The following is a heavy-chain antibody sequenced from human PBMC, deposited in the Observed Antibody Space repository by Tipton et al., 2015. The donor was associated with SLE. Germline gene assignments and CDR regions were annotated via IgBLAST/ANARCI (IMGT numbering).Heavy chain of an antibody. J-gene: IGHJ5*02. V-gene: IGHV4-59*08. Sequence: LRLSCSVSGGSNSSNYWIWIRQPPGKGLEWIGYISDGGGSNHNPSLKSRVTISVDPAKNQFSLKLTSVTAADTAVYYCARVKYPKGFDPWGQGTLVTVSS. CDR1: GGSNSSNY. D-gene: IGHD2-2*02. CDR2: ISDGGGS. CDR3: ARVKYPKGFDP.